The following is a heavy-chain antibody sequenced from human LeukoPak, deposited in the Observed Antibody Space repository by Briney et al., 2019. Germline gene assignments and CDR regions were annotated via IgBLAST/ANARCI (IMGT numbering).Heavy chain of an antibody. CDR2: IYSGGST. CDR3: ARAVFGGYSY. J-gene: IGHJ4*02. CDR1: GFTFSSYA. D-gene: IGHD5-18*01. V-gene: IGHV3-53*01. Sequence: PGGSLRLSCAASGFTFSSYAMSWVRQAPGKGLEWVSVIYSGGSTYYADSVKGRFTISRDNSKNTLYLQMNSLRAEDTAVYYCARAVFGGYSYWGQGTLVTVSS.